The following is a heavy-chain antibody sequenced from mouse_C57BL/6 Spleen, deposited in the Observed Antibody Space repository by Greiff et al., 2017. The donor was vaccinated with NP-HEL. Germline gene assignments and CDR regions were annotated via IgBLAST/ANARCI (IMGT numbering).Heavy chain of an antibody. CDR1: GYTFTSYW. Sequence: QVQLQQSGAELVKPGASVKLSCKASGYTFTSYWMQWVKQRPGQGLEWIGEIDPSDSYTNYNQKFKGKATLTVDTSSSTAYMQLSSLTSEDSAVYYCARRYGNWRWYFDVWGTGTTVTVSS. V-gene: IGHV1-50*01. CDR3: ARRYGNWRWYFDV. J-gene: IGHJ1*03. D-gene: IGHD2-1*01. CDR2: IDPSDSYT.